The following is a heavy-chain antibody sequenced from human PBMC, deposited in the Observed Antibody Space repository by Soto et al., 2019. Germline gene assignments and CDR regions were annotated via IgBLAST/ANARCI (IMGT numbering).Heavy chain of an antibody. V-gene: IGHV3-23*01. D-gene: IGHD3-3*01. Sequence: GGSLRLSCAASGSTFSSYAMSWVRQAPGKGLEWVSAISGSGGSTYYADSVKGRFTISRDNSKNTLYLQMNSLRAEDTAVYYCAGRRVEYYDFWSGPVYYYYGMDVWGQGTTVTVSS. CDR3: AGRRVEYYDFWSGPVYYYYGMDV. CDR1: GSTFSSYA. J-gene: IGHJ6*02. CDR2: ISGSGGST.